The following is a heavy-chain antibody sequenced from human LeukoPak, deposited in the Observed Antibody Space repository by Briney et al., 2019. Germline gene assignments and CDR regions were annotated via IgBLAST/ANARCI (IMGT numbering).Heavy chain of an antibody. V-gene: IGHV4-39*01. Sequence: SETLSLTCTVSGGSISSSSYYWGWIRQPPGKGLEWIGSIYYSGSTYYNPSLKSRVTISVDTSKNQFSLKLSSVTAADTAVYYCARRTAWASFDYWGQGTLVTVSS. CDR1: GGSISSSSYY. CDR3: ARRTAWASFDY. J-gene: IGHJ4*02. D-gene: IGHD1-1*01. CDR2: IYYSGST.